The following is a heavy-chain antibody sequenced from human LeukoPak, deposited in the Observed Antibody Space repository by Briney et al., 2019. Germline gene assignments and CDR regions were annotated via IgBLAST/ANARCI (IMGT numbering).Heavy chain of an antibody. CDR1: GFTFSSYA. CDR3: ARGGGGSYGPKYYYYYYGMDV. CDR2: ISYDGSNK. J-gene: IGHJ6*02. D-gene: IGHD5-18*01. V-gene: IGHV3-30*04. Sequence: PGGSLRLSCAASGFTFSSYAMHWVRQAPGKGLEWVAVISYDGSNKYYADSLKGRFTISRDNSKNTLYLQMNSLRAEDTAVYYCARGGGGSYGPKYYYYYYGMDVWGQGTTVTVSS.